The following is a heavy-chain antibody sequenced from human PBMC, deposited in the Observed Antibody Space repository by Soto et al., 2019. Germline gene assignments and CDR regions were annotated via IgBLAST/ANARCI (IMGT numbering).Heavy chain of an antibody. D-gene: IGHD5-18*01. Sequence: WTWIRQPPGERLEWIGYIYYNGNTNYNSSLKRRVTISIDTSKNQFSLKLNSVTAADTAVYFCARLAYTSGFTFDYWGRGTLVTVSS. J-gene: IGHJ4*02. V-gene: IGHV4-61*07. CDR2: IYYNGNT. CDR3: ARLAYTSGFTFDY.